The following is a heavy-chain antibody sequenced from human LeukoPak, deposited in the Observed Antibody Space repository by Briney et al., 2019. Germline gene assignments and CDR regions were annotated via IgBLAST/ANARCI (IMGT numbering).Heavy chain of an antibody. V-gene: IGHV3-49*03. CDR3: TRAQALRSFDRRFDF. CDR2: IRSKAYGGTT. J-gene: IGHJ4*02. CDR1: GFTFSDYY. D-gene: IGHD3-9*01. Sequence: PGGSLRLSCAASGFTFSDYYMTWIRQAPGKGLEWVGFIRSKAYGGTTEYAASVKGRFTISRDDSKSIAYLQMNSLKPEDTAVYYCTRAQALRSFDRRFDFWGQGTLVTVSS.